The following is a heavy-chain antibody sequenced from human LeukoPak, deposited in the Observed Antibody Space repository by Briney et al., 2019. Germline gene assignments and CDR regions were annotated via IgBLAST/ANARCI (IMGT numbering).Heavy chain of an antibody. D-gene: IGHD1-20*01. CDR3: AKDRYNWNDGPATFDY. Sequence: PGGSLRLSCAASGFTFSSYAMSWVRQAPGKGLEWVSSISGSGGSTYYAESVKGRFTISRDNSKNTLYLQMNSLRAEDTAVYYCAKDRYNWNDGPATFDYWGQGTLVTVSS. J-gene: IGHJ4*02. CDR2: ISGSGGST. CDR1: GFTFSSYA. V-gene: IGHV3-23*01.